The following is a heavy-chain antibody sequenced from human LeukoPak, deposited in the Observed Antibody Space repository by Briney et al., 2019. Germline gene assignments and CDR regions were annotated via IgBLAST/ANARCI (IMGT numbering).Heavy chain of an antibody. D-gene: IGHD3-22*01. J-gene: IGHJ4*02. Sequence: ASLKVSCNASGDTFTSNGISWVRQAPGQGLEWMGGISAYNGNTNYAQKLQGRVTMTTDTSTSTAYMELRSLRSDDTAVYYCARGGPYYYDSSGYPACDYWGQGTLVTVSS. CDR1: GDTFTSNG. CDR2: ISAYNGNT. CDR3: ARGGPYYYDSSGYPACDY. V-gene: IGHV1-18*01.